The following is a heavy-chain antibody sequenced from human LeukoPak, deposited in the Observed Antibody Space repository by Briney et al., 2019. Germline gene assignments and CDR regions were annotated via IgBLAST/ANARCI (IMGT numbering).Heavy chain of an antibody. Sequence: PGGSLRLSCAASGFNFNNAWMNWVRQAPGKGLEWVGRIKSKSDGGTTDNAAPVKGRFTISKDDSKNTLYLQMNSLQTEDTGIYDSTTGTLPSDYWGQGPLVRVPS. CDR2: IKSKSDGGTT. CDR3: TTGTLPSDY. J-gene: IGHJ4*02. CDR1: GFNFNNAW. D-gene: IGHD1-1*01. V-gene: IGHV3-15*01.